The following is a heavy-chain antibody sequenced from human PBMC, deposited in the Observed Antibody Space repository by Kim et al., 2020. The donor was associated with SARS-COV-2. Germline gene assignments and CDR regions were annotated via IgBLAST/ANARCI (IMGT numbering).Heavy chain of an antibody. Sequence: GGSLRLSCAASGFTFSNAWMSWVRQAPGKGLEWVGRIKSKTDGGTTDYAAPVKGRFTISRDDSKNTLYLQMNSLKTEDTAVYYCTTVPLVGATKRNCWGQGTLVTVSS. CDR1: GFTFSNAW. CDR2: IKSKTDGGTT. D-gene: IGHD1-26*01. J-gene: IGHJ4*02. V-gene: IGHV3-15*01. CDR3: TTVPLVGATKRNC.